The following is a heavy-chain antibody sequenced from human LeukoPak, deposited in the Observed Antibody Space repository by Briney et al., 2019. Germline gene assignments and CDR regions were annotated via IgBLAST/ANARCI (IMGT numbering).Heavy chain of an antibody. CDR1: GGSFSGYY. V-gene: IGHV4-34*01. D-gene: IGHD2-2*01. CDR2: INHSGST. Sequence: PSETLSLTCAVYGGSFSGYYWSWIRQPPGKGLEWIGEINHSGSTNYNPSLKSRVTISVDTSKNQFSLKLSSVTAEDTAVYYCARDYPSVVVPATYYYGMDVWGQGTTVTVSS. J-gene: IGHJ6*02. CDR3: ARDYPSVVVPATYYYGMDV.